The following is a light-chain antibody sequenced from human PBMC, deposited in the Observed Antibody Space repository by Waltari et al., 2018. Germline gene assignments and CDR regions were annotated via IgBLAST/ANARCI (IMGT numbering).Light chain of an antibody. CDR1: QGIASR. J-gene: IGKJ1*01. CDR3: QQVNSFPRT. V-gene: IGKV1-12*01. CDR2: DAS. Sequence: DIQMTQSPSSLSASVGDRVTLTCRASQGIASRLAWYQQKPGKAPKLLIYDASSLHSGVPSRFSGSGSGTDFTLTIRSLQPEDFATYYCQQVNSFPRTFGQGTKVEVK.